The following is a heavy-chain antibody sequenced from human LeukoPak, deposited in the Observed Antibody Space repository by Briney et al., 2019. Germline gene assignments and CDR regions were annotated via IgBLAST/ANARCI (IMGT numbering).Heavy chain of an antibody. CDR3: ARGSSGWHWRAFDV. Sequence: GGSLRLSCAASGFSVSSNYMSWVRQAPGKGLEWVSVIYSGGSTYYADSVKGRFTISRDNSKNTLYLQMNSLRAEDTAVYYCARGSSGWHWRAFDVWGQGTVGTVSS. J-gene: IGHJ3*01. CDR2: IYSGGST. CDR1: GFSVSSNY. D-gene: IGHD6-19*01. V-gene: IGHV3-53*01.